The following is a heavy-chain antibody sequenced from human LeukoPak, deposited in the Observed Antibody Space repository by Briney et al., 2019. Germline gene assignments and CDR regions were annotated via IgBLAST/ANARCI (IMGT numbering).Heavy chain of an antibody. CDR2: IYYSGST. Sequence: PSETLSLTCTVSGASISSYYGSWIRQPPGKGLEWIGYIYYSGSTNYNPSLKSRVTISVDTSKNQFSLKLSSVTAADTAVYYCARGLKDAFDIWGQGTMVTVSS. CDR3: ARGLKDAFDI. D-gene: IGHD2-21*02. CDR1: GASISSYY. J-gene: IGHJ3*02. V-gene: IGHV4-59*01.